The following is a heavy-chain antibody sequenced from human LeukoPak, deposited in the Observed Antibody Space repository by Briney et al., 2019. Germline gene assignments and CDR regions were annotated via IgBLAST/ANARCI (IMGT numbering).Heavy chain of an antibody. D-gene: IGHD3-22*01. V-gene: IGHV3-23*01. Sequence: GGSLRLSCAASGFTFSSYAMNWVRQAPGKGLEWVSGISGSGGSTYYADSVKGRFTISRDNSKNTLYLQMNSLRAEDTAVYYCAKELDSSGYFDYWGQGTLVTVSS. CDR1: GFTFSSYA. CDR2: ISGSGGST. CDR3: AKELDSSGYFDY. J-gene: IGHJ4*02.